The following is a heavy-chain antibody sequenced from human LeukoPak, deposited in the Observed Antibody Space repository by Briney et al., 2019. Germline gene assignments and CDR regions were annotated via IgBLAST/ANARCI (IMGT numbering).Heavy chain of an antibody. V-gene: IGHV3-53*01. CDR3: ARGRDIVATLAFDI. CDR1: GFTVSSNY. CDR2: IYSGGST. D-gene: IGHD5-12*01. J-gene: IGHJ3*02. Sequence: PGGSLRLSCAASGFTVSSNYMSWVRQAPGKGLEWVSVIYSGGSTYYADSVKGRFTISRDNSKNTLYLQMNCLRAEDTAVYYCARGRDIVATLAFDIWGQGTMVTVSS.